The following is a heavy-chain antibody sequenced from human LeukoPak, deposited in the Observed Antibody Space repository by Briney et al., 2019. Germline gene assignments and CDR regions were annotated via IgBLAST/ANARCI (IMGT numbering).Heavy chain of an antibody. CDR1: GFTFSSYE. CDR2: ISGSGATT. Sequence: GGSLRLSCAASGFTFSSYEMNWVRQAPGKGLEWVSYISGSGATTYYADSVKGRFTISRDNAKNSLFLQMNSLRAEDTAVYYCARVTTTVDYWGQGTLVTVSS. J-gene: IGHJ4*02. D-gene: IGHD1-14*01. V-gene: IGHV3-48*03. CDR3: ARVTTTVDY.